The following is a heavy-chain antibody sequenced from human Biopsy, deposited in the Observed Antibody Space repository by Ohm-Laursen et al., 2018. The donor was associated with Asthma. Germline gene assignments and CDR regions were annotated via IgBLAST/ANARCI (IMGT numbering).Heavy chain of an antibody. CDR2: ISYDGNHN. CDR1: GFMFRSFG. CDR3: AKRRGYSGHDNDY. Sequence: LRLSCAAPGFMFRSFGMHWVRQAPGKGLEWVAVISYDGNHNFYEDSVKGRFTISRDNSKNTLYLQMNSLRTEDTAVYYCAKRRGYSGHDNDYWGQGTLVIVSS. V-gene: IGHV3-30*18. D-gene: IGHD5-12*01. J-gene: IGHJ4*02.